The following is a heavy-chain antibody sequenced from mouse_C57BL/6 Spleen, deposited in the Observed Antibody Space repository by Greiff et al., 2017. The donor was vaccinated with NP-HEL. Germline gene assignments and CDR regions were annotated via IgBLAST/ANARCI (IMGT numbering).Heavy chain of an antibody. V-gene: IGHV1-81*01. CDR1: GYTFTSYG. Sequence: QVQLQQSGAELARPGASVKLSCKASGYTFTSYGISWVKQRTGQGLEWIGEIYPRSGNTYYNEKFKGKATLTADKSSSTAYMELRSLTSEDSAVYFCARERHSGYRAMDYWGQGTSVTVSS. CDR2: IYPRSGNT. J-gene: IGHJ4*01. CDR3: ARERHSGYRAMDY. D-gene: IGHD3-2*02.